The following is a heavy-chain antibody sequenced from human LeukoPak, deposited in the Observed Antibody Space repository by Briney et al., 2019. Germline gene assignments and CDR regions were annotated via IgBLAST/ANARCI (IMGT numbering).Heavy chain of an antibody. D-gene: IGHD3-22*01. CDR3: ARVLYGSFYDSTGQDAFDI. J-gene: IGHJ3*02. CDR2: ISYDGSNK. Sequence: GGSLRLSCAASGFTFSSYAMHWVRQAPGKGLEWVAVISYDGSNKYYADSVKGRFTISRDNSKNTLYLQMNSLRAEDTAVYYCARVLYGSFYDSTGQDAFDIWGQGTMVTVSS. V-gene: IGHV3-30-3*01. CDR1: GFTFSSYA.